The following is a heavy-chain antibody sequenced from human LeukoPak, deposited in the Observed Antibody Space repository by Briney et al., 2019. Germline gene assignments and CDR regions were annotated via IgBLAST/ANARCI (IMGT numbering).Heavy chain of an antibody. CDR2: ISSSSSYI. CDR3: ARNPHETYYMDV. V-gene: IGHV3-21*01. CDR1: GFTFSTYS. Sequence: PGGSLRLSCVASGFTFSTYSMNWVRQAPGKGLEWVSSISSSSSYIYYADSVKGRFTISRDNAKNSLYLQMNSLRAEDTAVYYCARNPHETYYMDVWGKGTTVTVSS. J-gene: IGHJ6*03.